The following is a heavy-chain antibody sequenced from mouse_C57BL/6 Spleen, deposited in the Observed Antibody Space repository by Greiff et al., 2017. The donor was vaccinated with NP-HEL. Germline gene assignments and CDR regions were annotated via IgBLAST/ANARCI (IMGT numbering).Heavy chain of an antibody. CDR3: ARGGENRLLYFEV. V-gene: IGHV1-80*01. Sequence: VQLQQSGAELVKPGASVKISCKASGYAFSSYWMNWVKQRPGKGLEWIGQIYPGDGDTNYNGKFKGKATLTADKSSSTAYMQLSSLTSEDSAVYFCARGGENRLLYFEVWGTGTTVTVSS. CDR1: GYAFSSYW. CDR2: IYPGDGDT. J-gene: IGHJ1*03. D-gene: IGHD2-13*01.